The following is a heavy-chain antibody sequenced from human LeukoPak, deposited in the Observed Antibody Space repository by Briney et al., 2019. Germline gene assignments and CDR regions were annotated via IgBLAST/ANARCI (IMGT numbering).Heavy chain of an antibody. CDR1: SYX. CDR3: XXXXAVAGIFDY. J-gene: IGHJ4*02. Sequence: SYXXSXIRQPPXKGXXXIGYIYYSGSTNYNPSLKSRVTISVXXXKNQFSLKLRSVTAADTAVYYEXXXXAVAGIFDYWGQGTLVTVSS. V-gene: IGHV4-59*01. D-gene: IGHD6-19*01. CDR2: IYYSGST.